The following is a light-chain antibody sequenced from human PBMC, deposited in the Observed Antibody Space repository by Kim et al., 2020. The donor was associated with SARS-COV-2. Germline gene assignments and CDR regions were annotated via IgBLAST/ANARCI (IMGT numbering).Light chain of an antibody. Sequence: DIQMTQSPSSLSASVGDRVTITCRTSQNSNTYLNWYQQKPGKAPKLLIYPEFTLESGVPSRFSATGSGTDYTLTISSMQPEDFATYYCQQSYSTPHTFGQGTKLEI. CDR1: QNSNTY. V-gene: IGKV1-39*01. CDR2: PEF. J-gene: IGKJ2*01. CDR3: QQSYSTPHT.